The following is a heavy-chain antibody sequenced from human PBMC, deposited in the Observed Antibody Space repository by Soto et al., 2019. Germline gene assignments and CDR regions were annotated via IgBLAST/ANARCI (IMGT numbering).Heavy chain of an antibody. J-gene: IGHJ3*02. CDR2: IYYSGST. D-gene: IGHD1-1*01. V-gene: IGHV4-59*08. CDR3: ARRGISHDAFDI. CDR1: GVSISSYY. Sequence: SETLSLTCTVSGVSISSYYWSWIRQPPGKGLEWIGYIYYSGSTNYKPSLKSRVTISVDTSKNQFSLKLSSVTAADTAVYYCARRGISHDAFDIWGQGTMVTVSS.